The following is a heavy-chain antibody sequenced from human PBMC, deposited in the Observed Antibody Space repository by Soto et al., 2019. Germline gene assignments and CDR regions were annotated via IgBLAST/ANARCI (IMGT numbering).Heavy chain of an antibody. J-gene: IGHJ3*02. D-gene: IGHD3-9*01. CDR2: ISSSSSTI. Sequence: GGSLRLSCAASGFTFSSYSMNWVRQAPGKGLEWVSYISSSSSTIYYADSVKGRFTISRDNAKNSLYLQMNSLRDEDTAVYYCARDAGHFYYDILTGYYPGRAFDIWGQGTMVTVSS. V-gene: IGHV3-48*02. CDR1: GFTFSSYS. CDR3: ARDAGHFYYDILTGYYPGRAFDI.